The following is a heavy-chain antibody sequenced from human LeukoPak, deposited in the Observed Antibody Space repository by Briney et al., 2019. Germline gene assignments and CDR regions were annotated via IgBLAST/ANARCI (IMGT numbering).Heavy chain of an antibody. J-gene: IGHJ4*02. V-gene: IGHV1-2*02. D-gene: IGHD3-22*01. Sequence: GASVKVSCKASGYTFTGYYMHWVRQAPGQGLEWMGWINPNNGNTNYAQKFQGRVTMTRDASISTAYMELSSLRSDDTAVYYCARGGDSSGYYSSQGDYWGQGTLVPVSS. CDR3: ARGGDSSGYYSSQGDY. CDR1: GYTFTGYY. CDR2: INPNNGNT.